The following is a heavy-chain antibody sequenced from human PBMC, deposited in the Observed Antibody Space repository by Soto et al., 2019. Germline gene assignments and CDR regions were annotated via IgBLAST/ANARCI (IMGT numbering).Heavy chain of an antibody. J-gene: IGHJ6*03. CDR2: TYYRSKWYN. Sequence: SQTLSLTCAISGDSVSSNSAAWNWIRQSPSRGLEWLGRTYYRSKWYNDYAVSVKSRITINPGTSKNQFSLQLNSVTPEDTAVYYCARDQKQWLVTYYYYYMDVWGKGTMVTVSS. CDR1: GDSVSSNSAA. D-gene: IGHD6-19*01. CDR3: ARDQKQWLVTYYYYYMDV. V-gene: IGHV6-1*01.